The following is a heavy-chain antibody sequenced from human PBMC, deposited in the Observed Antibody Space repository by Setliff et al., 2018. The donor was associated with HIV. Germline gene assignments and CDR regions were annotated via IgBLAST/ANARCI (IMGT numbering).Heavy chain of an antibody. V-gene: IGHV4-31*03. D-gene: IGHD2-2*01. J-gene: IGHJ4*02. Sequence: SETLSLTCTVSGGSISSGDYYWSWIRQHPGKGLEWIGYINYSGSTYYNPSLKSRLNISVDTSKNQFSLNLSSVTATDTAVYYCARALGYCSSTSCYAEYLDYWGQGTLVTVSS. CDR1: GGSISSGDYY. CDR3: ARALGYCSSTSCYAEYLDY. CDR2: INYSGST.